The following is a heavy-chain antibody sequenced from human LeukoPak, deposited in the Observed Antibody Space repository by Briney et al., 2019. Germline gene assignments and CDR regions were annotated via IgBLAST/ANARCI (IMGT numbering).Heavy chain of an antibody. D-gene: IGHD6-19*01. CDR1: GYSFTSYW. J-gene: IGHJ4*02. V-gene: IGHV5-51*01. CDR3: ARQRRSSGWPNDY. CDR2: IYPDDSDT. Sequence: GESLKFSCQGSGYSFTSYWIAWVRQMPGKGLEWMGIIYPDDSDTRYSPSFQGQVTITADKSISTAYLQWSSLKASDNAMYYCARQRRSSGWPNDYWGQGTLVTVSS.